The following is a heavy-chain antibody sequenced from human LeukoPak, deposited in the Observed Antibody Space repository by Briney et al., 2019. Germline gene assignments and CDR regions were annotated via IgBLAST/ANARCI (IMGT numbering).Heavy chain of an antibody. CDR2: INPNSGGT. CDR1: GYTFTSYA. Sequence: GASVKVSCKTSGYTFTSYAISWVRQAPGQGLEWMGWINPNSGGTNYAQKFQGRVTMTRDTSISTAYMELSRLRSDDTAVYYCAPGGVGAILGAFDIWGQGTMVTVSS. CDR3: APGGVGAILGAFDI. J-gene: IGHJ3*02. V-gene: IGHV1-2*02. D-gene: IGHD1-26*01.